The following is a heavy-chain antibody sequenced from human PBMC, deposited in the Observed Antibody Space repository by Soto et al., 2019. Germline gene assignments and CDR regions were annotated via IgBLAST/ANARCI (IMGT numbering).Heavy chain of an antibody. CDR3: AHRVLRTVFGLVTTTAIYFDF. J-gene: IGHJ4*02. D-gene: IGHD3-3*01. CDR2: IYWDDDK. CDR1: GFSLTTSVVG. Sequence: QITLNESGPTQVKPRQTLTLTGTFSGFSLTTSVVGVGWIRQSPGKAPEWLALIYWDDDKRYSPSLKSRLTITKDTSKNQVVLTMADLDPADTATYYCAHRVLRTVFGLVTTTAIYFDFWGQGTPVAVSS. V-gene: IGHV2-5*02.